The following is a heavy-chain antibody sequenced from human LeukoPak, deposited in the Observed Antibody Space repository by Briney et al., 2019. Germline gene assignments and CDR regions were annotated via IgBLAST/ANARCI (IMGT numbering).Heavy chain of an antibody. CDR2: IWHDGSNK. D-gene: IGHD4-11*01. CDR1: GFTFSHYG. Sequence: PGGSRRLSCAASGFTFSHYGMHWVRHAPGKGREWVAVIWHDGSNKYYTDSVKGRFSISRDNSRNTQYLEMNSLRVEDTAVYYCAKDAQRGFDYSNSLDYWGQGTLVTVSS. J-gene: IGHJ4*02. CDR3: AKDAQRGFDYSNSLDY. V-gene: IGHV3-33*06.